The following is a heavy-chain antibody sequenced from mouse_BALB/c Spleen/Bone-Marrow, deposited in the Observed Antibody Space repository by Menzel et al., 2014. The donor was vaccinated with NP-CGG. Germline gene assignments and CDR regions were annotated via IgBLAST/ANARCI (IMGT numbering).Heavy chain of an antibody. CDR2: IHYSGST. D-gene: IGHD1-1*01. J-gene: IGHJ4*01. Sequence: EVQLQQSGPDLVKPSQSLSLTCTVTGYSITSGYSWHWIRQFPGNKLEWMGYIHYSGSTNYNPSLKSRISITRDTSKNQFLLQLNPVTTEDTATYYCAVTTVVARYAMDYWGQGTSVTVSS. CDR3: AVTTVVARYAMDY. V-gene: IGHV3-1*02. CDR1: GYSITSGYS.